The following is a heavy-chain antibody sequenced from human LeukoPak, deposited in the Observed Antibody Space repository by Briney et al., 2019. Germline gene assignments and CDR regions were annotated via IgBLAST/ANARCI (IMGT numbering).Heavy chain of an antibody. J-gene: IGHJ6*02. Sequence: TLSLTCTVSGDSISSGAYYWPWIRQHPGKGLEWIGYIYYSGSTYYNPSLKSRVTISVDTSKNQFSLRLSSVTAADTAVYYCARVGRGYSPYYYYAMDVWGQGTTVTVSS. CDR1: GDSISSGAYY. D-gene: IGHD4-23*01. V-gene: IGHV4-31*03. CDR3: ARVGRGYSPYYYYAMDV. CDR2: IYYSGST.